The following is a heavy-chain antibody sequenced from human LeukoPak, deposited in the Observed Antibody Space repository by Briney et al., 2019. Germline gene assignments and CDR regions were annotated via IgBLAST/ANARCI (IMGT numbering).Heavy chain of an antibody. CDR1: GFTFSSYS. CDR2: ISSSSSYI. J-gene: IGHJ4*02. D-gene: IGHD3-16*01. CDR3: AIDYVWGSYSY. V-gene: IGHV3-21*01. Sequence: GGSLRLSCAASGFTFSSYSMHWVRQAPGKGLEWVSSISSSSSYIYYADSVKGRFTISRDNAKNSLYLQMNSLRAEDTAVYYCAIDYVWGSYSYWGQGTLVTVSS.